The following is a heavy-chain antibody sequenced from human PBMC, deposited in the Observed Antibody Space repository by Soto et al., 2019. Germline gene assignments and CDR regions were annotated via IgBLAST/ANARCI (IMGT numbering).Heavy chain of an antibody. V-gene: IGHV3-30*03. CDR2: ISHDGSNK. CDR3: ARALGQYYDFWSGYP. CDR1: GFTFSTYG. D-gene: IGHD3-3*01. J-gene: IGHJ5*02. Sequence: QVQLVESGGGVVQPGRSLRLSCAASGFTFSTYGMHWVRQAPGKGLGWVALISHDGSNKHYADSVRGRFTISRDNSKNTLYLQMSSLRAEDTAVYFCARALGQYYDFWSGYPWGQGTLVTVSS.